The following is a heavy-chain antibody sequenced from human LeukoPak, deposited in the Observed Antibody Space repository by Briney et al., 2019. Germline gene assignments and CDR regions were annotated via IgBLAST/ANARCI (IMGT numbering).Heavy chain of an antibody. CDR3: ARQPAPYSSSRAGFDY. Sequence: GESLKISCKGSGYSFTSYWLGWVRQMPGKGLEWMGIIYPGDSDTRYSPSFQGQVTISADKSISTAYLQWSSLKASDTAMYYCARQPAPYSSSRAGFDYWGQGTLVTVSS. J-gene: IGHJ4*02. CDR1: GYSFTSYW. CDR2: IYPGDSDT. D-gene: IGHD6-13*01. V-gene: IGHV5-51*01.